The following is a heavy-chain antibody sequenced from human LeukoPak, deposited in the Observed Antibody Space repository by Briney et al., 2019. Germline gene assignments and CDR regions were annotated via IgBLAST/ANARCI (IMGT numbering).Heavy chain of an antibody. J-gene: IGHJ6*02. V-gene: IGHV3-23*01. CDR3: ARDSLYYDSSGYYSGSYYYYGMDV. CDR1: GFTFTDYA. D-gene: IGHD3-22*01. Sequence: GGSLRLSCVASGFTFTDYAMTWVRQPPGRRLEWVSTITTTVGDTHYADSVKGRFTVSRDDSKGTLFLQMNSPRAEDTAVYYCARDSLYYDSSGYYSGSYYYYGMDVWGQGTTVTVSS. CDR2: ITTTVGDT.